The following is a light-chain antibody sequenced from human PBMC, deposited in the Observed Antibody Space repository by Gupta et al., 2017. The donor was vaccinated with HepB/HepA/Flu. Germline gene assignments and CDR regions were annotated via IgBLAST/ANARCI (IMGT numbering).Light chain of an antibody. Sequence: TVLTQSPATLSLSPGARATVSCRASQVVGINYIAWYQQKPGQAPRLLMYGESIRATGIPDRFSGSGSGTGFGTDSTLTITRVDPEDVAMYFCHQYGDSLAFGQGTRLELQ. CDR1: QVVGINY. J-gene: IGKJ5*01. CDR2: GES. CDR3: HQYGDSLA. V-gene: IGKV3-20*01.